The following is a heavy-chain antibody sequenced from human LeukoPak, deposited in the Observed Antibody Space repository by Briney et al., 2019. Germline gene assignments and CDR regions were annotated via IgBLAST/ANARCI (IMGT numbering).Heavy chain of an antibody. CDR1: GFTFSSYA. J-gene: IGHJ4*02. V-gene: IGHV3-30-3*01. CDR2: ISYDGSNK. CDR3: ARDSGSYFSH. D-gene: IGHD1-26*01. Sequence: RSLRLSCAASGFTFSSYAMHWVRQAPGKGLEWVAVISYDGSNKYYADSVKGRFTISRDNSKNTLYLQMNSLRAEDTAVYYCARDSGSYFSHWGQGTLVTVSS.